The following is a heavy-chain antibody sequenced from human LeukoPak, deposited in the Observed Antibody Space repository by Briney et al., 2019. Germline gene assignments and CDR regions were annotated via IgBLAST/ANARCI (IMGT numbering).Heavy chain of an antibody. CDR3: ARGYSHDREGAFDI. CDR1: GGTFSSYA. J-gene: IGHJ3*02. Sequence: GASVKVSCKASGGTFSSYAISWVRQAPGQGLEWMAWINTNTGNPRYAQGFTGRFVFSLDTSVSTAYLQISTLKAEDTAVYYCARGYSHDREGAFDIWGQGTMVTVSS. D-gene: IGHD5-18*01. V-gene: IGHV7-4-1*02. CDR2: INTNTGNP.